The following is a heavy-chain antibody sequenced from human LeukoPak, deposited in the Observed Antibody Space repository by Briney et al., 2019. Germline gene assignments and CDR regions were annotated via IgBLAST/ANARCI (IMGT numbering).Heavy chain of an antibody. V-gene: IGHV1-46*01. Sequence: ASVTASCKASGYIFIRYYMHWVRHAPGQGLEWMGIINPSGGSTSYAQNFQGRVTMTRDTSTNTVYMELSSLNSEDTAVYYCARDPYGSGSYYNWFDPWGQGTLVTVSS. CDR2: INPSGGST. D-gene: IGHD3-10*01. CDR1: GYIFIRYY. CDR3: ARDPYGSGSYYNWFDP. J-gene: IGHJ5*02.